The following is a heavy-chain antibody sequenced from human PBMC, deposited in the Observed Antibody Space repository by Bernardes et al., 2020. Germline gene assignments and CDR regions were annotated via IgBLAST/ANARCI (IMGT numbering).Heavy chain of an antibody. V-gene: IGHV2-5*02. J-gene: IGHJ5*02. D-gene: IGHD2-2*01. CDR2: IYWDDDK. CDR1: GFSLSTSGVG. Sequence: SGPTLVKPTQTLTLTCTFSGFSLSTSGVGVGWIRQPPGKALEWLALIYWDDDKRYSPSLKSRLTITKDTSKNQVVLTMTNMDPVDTATYYCAHRPGGGADIVVVPAAPNWFDPWGQGTLVTVSS. CDR3: AHRPGGGADIVVVPAAPNWFDP.